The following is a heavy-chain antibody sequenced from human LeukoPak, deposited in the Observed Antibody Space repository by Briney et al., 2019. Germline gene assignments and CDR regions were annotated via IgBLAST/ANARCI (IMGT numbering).Heavy chain of an antibody. CDR3: ARVRYYYDSSGYQVDRDLLDY. CDR1: GYTFTSYG. CDR2: ISAYNGNT. J-gene: IGHJ4*02. D-gene: IGHD3-22*01. V-gene: IGHV1-18*01. Sequence: ASVNVSCKASGYTFTSYGISWVRQAPGQGLEWMGWISAYNGNTNYAQKLQGRVTMTTDTSTSTAYMELRSLRSDDTAVYYCARVRYYYDSSGYQVDRDLLDYWGQGTLVTVSS.